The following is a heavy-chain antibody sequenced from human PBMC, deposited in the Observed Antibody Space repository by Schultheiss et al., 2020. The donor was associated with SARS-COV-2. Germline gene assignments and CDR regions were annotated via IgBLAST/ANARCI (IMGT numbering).Heavy chain of an antibody. V-gene: IGHV4-61*01. J-gene: IGHJ6*02. D-gene: IGHD5-24*01. CDR2: IYYSGST. Sequence: SETLSLTCTVSGGSISSSSYYWGWIRQPPGKGLEWIGYIYYSGSTNYNPSLKSRVTISVDTSKNQFSLKLSSVTAADTAVYYCAREDGYSGMDVWGQGTTVTVSS. CDR3: AREDGYSGMDV. CDR1: GGSISSSSYY.